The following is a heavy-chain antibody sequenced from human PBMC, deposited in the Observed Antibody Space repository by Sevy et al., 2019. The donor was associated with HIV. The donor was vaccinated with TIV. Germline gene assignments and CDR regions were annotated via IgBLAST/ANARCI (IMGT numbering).Heavy chain of an antibody. J-gene: IGHJ4*02. Sequence: GGSLRLSCAASGFTFSSYGMHWVRQAPGKGVEWVAVIWYDGSNKYYADSVKGRFTISRDNSKNTLYLQMNSLRAEDTAVYYCAKSPAYCSGGSCYFPYFDYWGQGTLVTVSS. CDR1: GFTFSSYG. CDR3: AKSPAYCSGGSCYFPYFDY. D-gene: IGHD2-15*01. CDR2: IWYDGSNK. V-gene: IGHV3-33*06.